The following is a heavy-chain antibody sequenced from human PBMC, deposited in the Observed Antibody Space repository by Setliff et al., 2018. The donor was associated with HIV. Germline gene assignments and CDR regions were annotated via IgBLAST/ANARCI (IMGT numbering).Heavy chain of an antibody. V-gene: IGHV3-64*02. Sequence: LRLSCAASGFTFSSYFMHWVRQAPGKGLEYVSAISSNGGSTYYADSVKGRFTISRDNSKNTLYLQMGSLRAEDMAVYYCARRGYCSSTTCYYDYWGQGTLVTVSS. J-gene: IGHJ4*02. CDR2: ISSNGGST. CDR3: ARRGYCSSTTCYYDY. D-gene: IGHD2-2*01. CDR1: GFTFSSYF.